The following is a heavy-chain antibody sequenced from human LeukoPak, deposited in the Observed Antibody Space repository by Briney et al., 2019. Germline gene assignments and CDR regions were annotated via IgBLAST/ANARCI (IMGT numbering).Heavy chain of an antibody. CDR1: GYSFTSYW. CDR2: IYPGDSDT. Sequence: GESLKISCKGSGYSFTSYWIGWVRQMPGKGLVWMGIIYPGDSDTRYSPSFQGQVTISADKSISTVYLQWSSLKASDTAMYYCARFSSVVAAPYYFDYWGQGTLVTVSS. J-gene: IGHJ4*02. D-gene: IGHD2-15*01. V-gene: IGHV5-51*01. CDR3: ARFSSVVAAPYYFDY.